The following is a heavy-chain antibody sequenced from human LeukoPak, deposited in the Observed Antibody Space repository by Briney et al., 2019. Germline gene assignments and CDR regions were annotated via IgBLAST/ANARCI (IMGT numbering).Heavy chain of an antibody. J-gene: IGHJ3*02. D-gene: IGHD6-13*01. V-gene: IGHV3-30*03. CDR2: ISYDGSNK. CDR1: GFTFSSYG. CDR3: ASLRLAAAREDAFDI. Sequence: GRSLRLSCAASGFTFSSYGMHWVRQAPGKGLEWVAVISYDGSNKYYADSVKGRFTISRDNSKNTLYLQMNSLRAEDTAVYYCASLRLAAAREDAFDIWGQGTMVTVSS.